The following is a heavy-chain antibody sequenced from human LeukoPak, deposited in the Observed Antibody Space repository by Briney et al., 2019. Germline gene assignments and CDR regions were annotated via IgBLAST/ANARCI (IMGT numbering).Heavy chain of an antibody. J-gene: IGHJ4*02. CDR3: ARGEYYYDSSGYYFDY. V-gene: IGHV4-31*03. CDR2: IYYSGST. Sequence: TLSLPCTVSGGSISSGGYYWSWIRQHPGKGLEWIGYIYYSGSTYYNPSLKSRVTISVDTSKNQFSLKLSSVTAADTAVYYCARGEYYYDSSGYYFDYWGQGTLVTVSS. CDR1: GGSISSGGYY. D-gene: IGHD3-22*01.